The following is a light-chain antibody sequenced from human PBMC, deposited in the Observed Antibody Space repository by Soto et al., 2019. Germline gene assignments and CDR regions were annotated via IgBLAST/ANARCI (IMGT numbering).Light chain of an antibody. V-gene: IGLV2-8*01. CDR2: EVS. Sequence: QSVLTQPASVSGSPGQSIAISCTGTRSDVGAYNYVSWYQQHPGKAPKLMIYEVSKRPSGVPDRFSGSKSGNTASLTVSGLQAEDEADYYCSSYAGSNNLYVFGTGTKVTVL. CDR1: RSDVGAYNY. J-gene: IGLJ1*01. CDR3: SSYAGSNNLYV.